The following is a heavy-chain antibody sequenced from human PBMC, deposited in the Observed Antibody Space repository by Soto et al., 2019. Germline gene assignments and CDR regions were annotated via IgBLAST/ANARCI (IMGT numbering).Heavy chain of an antibody. V-gene: IGHV1-69*02. CDR1: GGTFSSYT. D-gene: IGHD2-21*02. CDR2: IIPILGIA. Sequence: QVQLVQSGAEVKKPGSSVKVSCKASGGTFSSYTISWVRQAPGQGLEWMGRIIPILGIANYAQKFQGRVTIPAEKSTSTAYMELSSLRSEDTAVDYCARGLSWETVVTHWGQGTLVTVSS. CDR3: ARGLSWETVVTH. J-gene: IGHJ4*02.